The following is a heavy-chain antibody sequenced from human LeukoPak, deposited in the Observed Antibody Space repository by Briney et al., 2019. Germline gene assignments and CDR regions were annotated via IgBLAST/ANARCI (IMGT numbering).Heavy chain of an antibody. Sequence: GGSLRLSWTASGFTFDDYAMSWFRQAPGKGLEWVGFIRSKAYSGTTEYAASVKGRFTISRDDSKSIAYLQMNSLKTEDTAVYYCTRAQYYDFWSGYYTDVWGKGTTVTVSS. CDR1: GFTFDDYA. J-gene: IGHJ6*03. D-gene: IGHD3-3*01. CDR2: IRSKAYSGTT. CDR3: TRAQYYDFWSGYYTDV. V-gene: IGHV3-49*03.